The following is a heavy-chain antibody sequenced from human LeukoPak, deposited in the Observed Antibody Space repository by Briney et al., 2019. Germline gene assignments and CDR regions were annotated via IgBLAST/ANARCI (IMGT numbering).Heavy chain of an antibody. J-gene: IGHJ6*02. CDR2: ITNNGTTI. V-gene: IGHV3-48*03. CDR3: ARDQWLAYYYHGMDV. Sequence: GGSLRLSCAASGFTFSSYAMNWVRQAPGKGLDWVSYITNNGTTIYYADSVKGRFTISRDNAENSLYLQMNSLRAEDTAIYYCARDQWLAYYYHGMDVWGQGTTVTVSS. CDR1: GFTFSSYA. D-gene: IGHD6-19*01.